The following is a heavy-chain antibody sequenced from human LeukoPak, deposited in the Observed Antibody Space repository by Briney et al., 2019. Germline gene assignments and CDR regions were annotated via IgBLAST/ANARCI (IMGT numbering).Heavy chain of an antibody. CDR2: ITSSSYI. D-gene: IGHD6-25*01. J-gene: IGHJ6*02. CDR3: AKDRSSDPHYYYGMDV. Sequence: GGSLRLSCAASGFTFSSYSMSWVRQAPGKGLEWASSITSSSYIYHADSVKGRFTISRDNSNKRVFLQMNSLRGEDTAIYYCAKDRSSDPHYYYGMDVWGRGTTVIVSS. V-gene: IGHV3-21*01. CDR1: GFTFSSYS.